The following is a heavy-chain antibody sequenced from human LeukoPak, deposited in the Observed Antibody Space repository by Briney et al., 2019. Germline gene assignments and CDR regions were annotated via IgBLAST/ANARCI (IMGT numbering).Heavy chain of an antibody. CDR1: GFTFSSYG. J-gene: IGHJ4*02. CDR3: ARLAVPPGNRGWYYEQ. V-gene: IGHV3-33*01. CDR2: IWYDGSNK. Sequence: GGSLRLSCAASGFTFSSYGMHWVRQAPGKGLEWVAVIWYDGSNKYYADSVKGRFTISRDNSKNTLYLQMNSLRAEDTAIYYCARLAVPPGNRGWYYEQWGQGTLVTVSS. D-gene: IGHD2-2*01.